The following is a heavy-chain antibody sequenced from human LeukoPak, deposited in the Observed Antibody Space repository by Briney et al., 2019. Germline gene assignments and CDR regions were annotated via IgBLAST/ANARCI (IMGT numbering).Heavy chain of an antibody. CDR3: SRARGGDGLPFDY. V-gene: IGHV3-53*01. CDR1: GFTVSSNH. J-gene: IGHJ4*02. Sequence: GGSLRLSCAGSGFTVSSNHMSWVRQAPGKGLEWVSVIYSGGTTDYADSVKGRFTISRDDSKNTLYLHMNSLRAEDTAVYYCSRARGGDGLPFDYWGQGTLVTVSS. CDR2: IYSGGTT. D-gene: IGHD3-16*01.